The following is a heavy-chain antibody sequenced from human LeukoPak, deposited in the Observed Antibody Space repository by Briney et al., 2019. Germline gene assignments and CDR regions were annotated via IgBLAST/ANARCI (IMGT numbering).Heavy chain of an antibody. D-gene: IGHD3-3*01. J-gene: IGHJ4*02. Sequence: GGSLRLACEASGFTFSSYCMSWVRQAPGKGLEWEASIKHDGGQKYYVDSVKGRFNISRDNAKNSLSLQMNGLRAEDTAVYYCARDAYDFWNDYCTYFDSWGQGALVTVSS. CDR2: IKHDGGQK. CDR3: ARDAYDFWNDYCTYFDS. V-gene: IGHV3-7*01. CDR1: GFTFSSYC.